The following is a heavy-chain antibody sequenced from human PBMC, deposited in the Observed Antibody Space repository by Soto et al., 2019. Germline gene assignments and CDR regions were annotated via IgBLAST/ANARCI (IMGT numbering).Heavy chain of an antibody. Sequence: QVQLVQSGAEKKKPGASVKVSCKASGYTFTSYAIHLVRQAPGQRLEWMGWINAGNGNTKYSQKFQGRVTITRDTSASTAYMELSSLRSEDTAVDYCARGCPLWFDPWGQGPRVPVSS. CDR3: ARGCPLWFDP. CDR1: GYTFTSYA. CDR2: INAGNGNT. J-gene: IGHJ5*02. V-gene: IGHV1-3*05.